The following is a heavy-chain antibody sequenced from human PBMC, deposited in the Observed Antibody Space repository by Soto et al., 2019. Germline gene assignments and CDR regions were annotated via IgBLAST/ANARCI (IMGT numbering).Heavy chain of an antibody. CDR3: ARQEDYGDTGWGSGDYYYMDG. D-gene: IGHD4-17*01. CDR2: ISSSGSYI. V-gene: IGHV3-21*01. J-gene: IGHJ6*03. Sequence: PGGSLGLSCAASGFTFGSYSMNWVRQAPGKGLEWVSSISSSGSYIYYADSVKGRFTISRDNAKNSLYLQMNSLRAEDTAVYYCARQEDYGDTGWGSGDYYYMDGWGKGT. CDR1: GFTFGSYS.